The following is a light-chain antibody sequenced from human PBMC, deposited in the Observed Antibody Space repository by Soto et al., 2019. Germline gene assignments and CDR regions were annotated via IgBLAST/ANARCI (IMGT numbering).Light chain of an antibody. CDR2: DNH. Sequence: QSVLTQPPSASGTPGQTIAISCSGSSSDIGQTTVNWYQQIPGAAPKLLIYDNHQRPSGVPDRFSGSKSGASAFLVISGLQSEDEAAYSCATWHAGLNGWVFGGGTKLTVL. CDR3: ATWHAGLNGWV. V-gene: IGLV1-44*01. J-gene: IGLJ3*02. CDR1: SSDIGQTT.